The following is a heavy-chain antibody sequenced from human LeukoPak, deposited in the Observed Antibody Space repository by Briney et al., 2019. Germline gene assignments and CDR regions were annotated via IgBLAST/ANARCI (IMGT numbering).Heavy chain of an antibody. J-gene: IGHJ3*02. CDR2: ISYDGSNK. CDR3: AKDLFADYDFWSGYHDAFDI. D-gene: IGHD3-3*01. V-gene: IGHV3-30*18. Sequence: GGSLRLSCAASGFTFSSYGMHWVRQAPGKGLEWVAVISYDGSNKYYADSVKGRFTISRDNSKNTLYLQMNSLRAEDTAVYYCAKDLFADYDFWSGYHDAFDIWGQGTMVTVSS. CDR1: GFTFSSYG.